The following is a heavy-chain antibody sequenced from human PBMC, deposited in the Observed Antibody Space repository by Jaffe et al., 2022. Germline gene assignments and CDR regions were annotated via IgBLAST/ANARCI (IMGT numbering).Heavy chain of an antibody. Sequence: QVQLQESGPGLVKPSETLSLTCAVSGYSISSGYYWGWIRQPPGKGLEWIGSIYHSGSTYYNPSLKSRVTISVDTSKNQFSLKLSSVTAADTAVYYCARLNYYDSSGYYYPLSRGAFDIWGQGTMVTVSS. CDR1: GYSISSGYY. CDR2: IYHSGST. CDR3: ARLNYYDSSGYYYPLSRGAFDI. D-gene: IGHD3-22*01. J-gene: IGHJ3*02. V-gene: IGHV4-38-2*01.